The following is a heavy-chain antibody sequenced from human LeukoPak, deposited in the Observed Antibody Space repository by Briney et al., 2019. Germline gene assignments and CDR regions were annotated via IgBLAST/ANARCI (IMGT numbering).Heavy chain of an antibody. CDR3: ARDIRGNYFDS. Sequence: GGSLRLSCVASGFIFDDSLMHWVRQAPGKGLESISLISRDGSTPYYADSVKGRFTISRDNSKNSLFLQMNSLTPEDTAVYYCARDIRGNYFDSWGQGTLVTVSS. CDR2: ISRDGSTP. CDR1: GFIFDDSL. J-gene: IGHJ4*02. D-gene: IGHD3-16*01. V-gene: IGHV3-43*01.